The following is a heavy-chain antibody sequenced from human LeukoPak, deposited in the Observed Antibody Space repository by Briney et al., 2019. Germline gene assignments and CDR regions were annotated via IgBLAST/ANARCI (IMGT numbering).Heavy chain of an antibody. V-gene: IGHV3-64*01. Sequence: GGSLRLSCAASGFTFSSYAMHWVRQAPGKGLEYVSAISSNGGSTYYANSVKGRFTISRDNSKNTLYLQMGSLRAEDMAVYYCARVRQWLEYNFDYWGQGTLVTVSS. CDR2: ISSNGGST. CDR3: ARVRQWLEYNFDY. D-gene: IGHD6-19*01. J-gene: IGHJ4*02. CDR1: GFTFSSYA.